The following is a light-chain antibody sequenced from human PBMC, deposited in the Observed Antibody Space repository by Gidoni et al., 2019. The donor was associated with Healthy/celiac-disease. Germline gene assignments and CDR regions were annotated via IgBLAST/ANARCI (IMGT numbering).Light chain of an antibody. CDR2: GAS. V-gene: IGKV3-20*01. CDR1: QSVSSSY. Sequence: EIVLTQSPGTLSLSPGERATLSCRASQSVSSSYLAWYQQKPGQAPRLLIYGASSRATGIPDRVSGSGSGTDFTLTISRLEPEDFAVYYCQQYGSSFFTFGPGTKVDIK. J-gene: IGKJ3*01. CDR3: QQYGSSFFT.